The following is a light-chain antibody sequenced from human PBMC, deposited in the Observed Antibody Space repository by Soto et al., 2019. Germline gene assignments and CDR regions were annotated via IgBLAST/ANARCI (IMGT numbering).Light chain of an antibody. J-gene: IGKJ1*01. Sequence: DVVMTQSPLSLPVTLGQPASISCRSSQSLVYSDGYTYLHWFQQRPGQSPRRLIYKVSNRDSGVQDRFSGSGSGTDFTLKISRVEAEDVGVYYCLQGTQWPWTFGQGTKVEIK. CDR2: KVS. CDR3: LQGTQWPWT. CDR1: QSLVYSDGYTY. V-gene: IGKV2-30*01.